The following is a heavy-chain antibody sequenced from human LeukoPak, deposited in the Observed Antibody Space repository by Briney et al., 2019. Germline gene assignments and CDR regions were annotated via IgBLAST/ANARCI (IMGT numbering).Heavy chain of an antibody. CDR3: ATNGGGDSGYGNFDY. Sequence: PGASLRLSCAVSGFTFDDYAMHWVRQVPGKGLEWVSGISWNSDTIDLADSVKGRFTISRDNAKNSLYLQMNRLRAEDTALYYCATNGGGDSGYGNFDYWGQGTLVTVSS. D-gene: IGHD5-12*01. CDR1: GFTFDDYA. J-gene: IGHJ4*02. CDR2: ISWNSDTI. V-gene: IGHV3-9*01.